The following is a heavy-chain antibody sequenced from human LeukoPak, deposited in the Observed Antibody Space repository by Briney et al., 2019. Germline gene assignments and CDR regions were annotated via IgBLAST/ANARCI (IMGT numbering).Heavy chain of an antibody. J-gene: IGHJ4*02. D-gene: IGHD4-11*01. CDR2: ISSSSSTI. CDR3: ATSGYSNIDY. V-gene: IGHV3-48*04. CDR1: GFVFSSNS. Sequence: GGSLRLSCAASGFVFSSNSMIWVRQAPGKGLEWVSYISSSSSTIYYADSVKGRFTISRDNAKNSLYLQMNSLRAEDTAVYYCATSGYSNIDYWGQGTLVTVPS.